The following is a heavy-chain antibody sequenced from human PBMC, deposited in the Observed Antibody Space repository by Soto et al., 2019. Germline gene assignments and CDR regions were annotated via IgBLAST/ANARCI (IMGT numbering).Heavy chain of an antibody. CDR3: AKDRPRVVSFGY. D-gene: IGHD3-3*01. J-gene: IGHJ4*02. Sequence: GASVKVSCKASGYTFTNYAIHWLRQAPGQRLEWMGWINAGNGNTKYSQKFQGRVTITRDTSASKAYMELSSLKSEDTAVYYCAKDRPRVVSFGYWGQGTLVTVSS. V-gene: IGHV1-3*01. CDR1: GYTFTNYA. CDR2: INAGNGNT.